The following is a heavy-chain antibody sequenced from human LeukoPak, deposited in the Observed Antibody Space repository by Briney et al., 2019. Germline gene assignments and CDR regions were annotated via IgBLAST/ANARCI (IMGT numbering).Heavy chain of an antibody. V-gene: IGHV4-59*01. CDR3: ARRMTVSATNWFDP. D-gene: IGHD5/OR15-5a*01. CDR1: GASISSSF. CDR2: IYYTGST. Sequence: SETLSLTCTVSGASISSSFWTWIRQSPGKGLEWLAYIYYTGSTNLNPSLKSRLTISVDTSKNQFSLRLSSVTAADTAIYYCARRMTVSATNWFDPWGQGTLVTVSS. J-gene: IGHJ5*02.